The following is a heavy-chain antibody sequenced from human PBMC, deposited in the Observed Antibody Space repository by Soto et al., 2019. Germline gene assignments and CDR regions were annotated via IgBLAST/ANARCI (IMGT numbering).Heavy chain of an antibody. J-gene: IGHJ4*02. CDR1: GFSVSRNY. D-gene: IGHD3-10*01. CDR2: VYSGGAT. V-gene: IGHV3-53*02. Sequence: QLVETGGGVIQPGTSLTLSCAASGFSVSRNYMTWVRQAPGKGLEWVSFVYSGGATFYADSVKGRFILSRDDSQNTMYLQMNILRAEDTAVYYCARVPGRLWGRGTLVTVAS. CDR3: ARVPGRL.